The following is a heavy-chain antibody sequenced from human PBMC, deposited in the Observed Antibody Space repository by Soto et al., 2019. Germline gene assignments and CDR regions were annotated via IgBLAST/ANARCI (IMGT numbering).Heavy chain of an antibody. V-gene: IGHV4-59*01. J-gene: IGHJ5*02. D-gene: IGHD2-21*02. CDR3: ARAYCGGDCYQNWFDP. CDR2: IYYSGST. Sequence: SETLSLTCTVSCGSISSYYWSWIRQPPGKGLEWIGYIYYSGSTNYNPSLKSRVTISVDTSKNQFSLKLSSVTAADTAVYYCARAYCGGDCYQNWFDPWGQGTLVTVSS. CDR1: CGSISSYY.